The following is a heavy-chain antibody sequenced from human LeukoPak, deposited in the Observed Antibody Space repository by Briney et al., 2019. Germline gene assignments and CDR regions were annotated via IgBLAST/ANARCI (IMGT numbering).Heavy chain of an antibody. J-gene: IGHJ5*02. D-gene: IGHD6-13*01. V-gene: IGHV1-46*01. Sequence: ASVKVSCKASGYTFTSYYMHWVRQAPGQGLEWMGIINPSGGSTSYAQKFQGRVTMTTVTSTSTAYMELRSLRSDDTAVYYCARGSAAAGPNWFDPWGQGTLVTVSS. CDR1: GYTFTSYY. CDR2: INPSGGST. CDR3: ARGSAAAGPNWFDP.